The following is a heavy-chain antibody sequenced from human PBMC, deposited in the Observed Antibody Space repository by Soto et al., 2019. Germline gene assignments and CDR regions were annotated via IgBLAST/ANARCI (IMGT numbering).Heavy chain of an antibody. J-gene: IGHJ2*01. CDR3: AKDGTRLVVVMAWYFYV. CDR2: ITGSGGSK. D-gene: IGHD3-22*01. V-gene: IGHV3-23*01. CDR1: GFSFSSYA. Sequence: EVQLLESGGGLAQPGGSLRLSCAASGFSFSSYAMHWVRQAPGKGLEWVSTITGSGGSKYYADSVKGRFTISRDNSKNTLYLQMNSLRAEDTAVYYCAKDGTRLVVVMAWYFYVWGRGTLVTVSS.